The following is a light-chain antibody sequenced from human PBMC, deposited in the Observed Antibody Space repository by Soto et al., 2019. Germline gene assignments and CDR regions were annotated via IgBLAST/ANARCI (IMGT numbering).Light chain of an antibody. CDR3: QQSYSTPHT. V-gene: IGKV1-39*01. Sequence: DIQMTQSPSSLSASVGDRVTITCRASQSISSYLNWYQQKPGKAPKLLIYAASSLQSGVPSRFSGSVSGTDFTLTISSLQPEDFATYYCQQSYSTPHTFGPGTKVDI. CDR1: QSISSY. J-gene: IGKJ3*01. CDR2: AAS.